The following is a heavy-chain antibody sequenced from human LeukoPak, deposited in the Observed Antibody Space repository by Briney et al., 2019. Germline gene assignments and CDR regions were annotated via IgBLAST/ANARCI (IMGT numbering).Heavy chain of an antibody. CDR3: ARDCWRYCSSTNWFDP. V-gene: IGHV4-34*01. CDR1: GGSFSFWF. J-gene: IGHJ5*02. D-gene: IGHD2-2*01. CDR2: IDNRGST. Sequence: SETLSLTCAVSGGSFSFWFLTWIRQSPGKGLEWIGEIDNRGSTNYNPSLKSRVTISVDASKNQFSLKLSSVTAADTAVYYCARDCWRYCSSTNWFDPWGQGTLVTVSS.